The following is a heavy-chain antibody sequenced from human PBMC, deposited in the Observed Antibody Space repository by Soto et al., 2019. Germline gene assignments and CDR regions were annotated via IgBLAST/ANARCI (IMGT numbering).Heavy chain of an antibody. J-gene: IGHJ6*03. CDR2: VSWNTGTV. D-gene: IGHD2-2*01. V-gene: IGHV3-9*01. CDR3: GTGFCSSANCYTYYYMDV. CDR1: GVSFDEYA. Sequence: EVQLVESGGTLVQPARSLRLSCAASGVSFDEYAMHWVRHVPGKGLEWVSGVSWNTGTVGYGDSVKGRFTISRDNDKNSLYLQMNSLGAEDTAVLYCGTGFCSSANCYTYYYMDVWGKGTAVTVSS.